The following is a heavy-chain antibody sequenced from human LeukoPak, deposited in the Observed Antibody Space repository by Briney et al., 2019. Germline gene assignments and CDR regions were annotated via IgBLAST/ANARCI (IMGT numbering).Heavy chain of an antibody. CDR1: GGSISSYY. D-gene: IGHD5-24*01. V-gene: IGHV4-59*01. J-gene: IGHJ4*02. Sequence: PSETLSLTCTVSGGSISSYYWSWIRQPPGKGLEWIGNIYYSGSTNYNPSLKSRVTISVDTSKNQFSLKLSSVTAADTAVYYCARSRDGYNSRYFDYWGQGTLVTVSS. CDR2: IYYSGST. CDR3: ARSRDGYNSRYFDY.